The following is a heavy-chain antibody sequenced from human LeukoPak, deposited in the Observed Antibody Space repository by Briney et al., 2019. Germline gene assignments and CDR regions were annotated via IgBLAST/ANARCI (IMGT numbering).Heavy chain of an antibody. V-gene: IGHV3-33*01. CDR3: ARDRGAPGYYYGMDV. D-gene: IGHD3-10*01. J-gene: IGHJ6*02. CDR2: IWYDGSNK. CDR1: GFTFSSYG. Sequence: GGSLRLSCAASGFTFSSYGMHWVRQAPGKGLEWVAVIWYDGSNKYYADSVKGRFTISRDNSKNTLYLQMNSLRAEDTAVYYCARDRGAPGYYYGMDVWGQGTTVTVSS.